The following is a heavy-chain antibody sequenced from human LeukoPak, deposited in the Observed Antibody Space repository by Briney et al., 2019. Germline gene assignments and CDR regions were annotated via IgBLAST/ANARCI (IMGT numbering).Heavy chain of an antibody. CDR3: ARDLTGYCSSTSCYSRGLDY. CDR1: GGSISSSNW. D-gene: IGHD2-2*02. CDR2: IYHSGST. J-gene: IGHJ4*02. V-gene: IGHV4-4*02. Sequence: SETLSLTCAVSGGSISSSNWWGWVRQPPGKGLEWIGEIYHSGSTNYNPSLKSRVTISVDKSKNQFSLKLSSVTAADTAVYYCARDLTGYCSSTSCYSRGLDYWGQGTLVTVSS.